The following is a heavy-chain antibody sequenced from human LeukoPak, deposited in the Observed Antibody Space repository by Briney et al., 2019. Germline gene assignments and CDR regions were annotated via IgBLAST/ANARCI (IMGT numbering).Heavy chain of an antibody. V-gene: IGHV3-53*01. CDR3: ARVRIAVATRYYYYGMDV. Sequence: PGGSLRLSCAASGFTVGSNYMSWVRQAPGKGLEWVSVIYSGGSTYYADSVKGRFTISKDNSKNTLYLQMDSLRAEDTAVYYCARVRIAVATRYYYYGMDVWGQGTTVTVSS. D-gene: IGHD6-19*01. J-gene: IGHJ6*02. CDR2: IYSGGST. CDR1: GFTVGSNY.